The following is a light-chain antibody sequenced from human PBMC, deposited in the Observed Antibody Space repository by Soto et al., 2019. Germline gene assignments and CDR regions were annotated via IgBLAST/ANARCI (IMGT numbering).Light chain of an antibody. V-gene: IGKV3-11*01. Sequence: EIVLKQSPATLSLTPRERATLSCRASQSVSSYLAWYQQKPGQAPRLLIYDASNRATGIPARFSGSGSGADFTLTISSLEPEDFAVYYCQQRSNWPPSITFGQGTRLEI. J-gene: IGKJ5*01. CDR3: QQRSNWPPSIT. CDR2: DAS. CDR1: QSVSSY.